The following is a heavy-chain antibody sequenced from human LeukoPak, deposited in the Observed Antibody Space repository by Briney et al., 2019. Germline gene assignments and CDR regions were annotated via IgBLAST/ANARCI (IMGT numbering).Heavy chain of an antibody. V-gene: IGHV1-18*01. CDR2: ISAYNGNT. D-gene: IGHD2-15*01. CDR1: GYTFTSYG. CDR3: ARGLRQLVGRRGEYFQH. Sequence: GASVKVSCTASGYTFTSYGISWVRQAPGQGLAWMGWISAYNGNTNYAQKLQGRVTLTTDTSTSTAYMELRSLRSDDTAVYYCARGLRQLVGRRGEYFQHWGQGTLVTVSS. J-gene: IGHJ1*01.